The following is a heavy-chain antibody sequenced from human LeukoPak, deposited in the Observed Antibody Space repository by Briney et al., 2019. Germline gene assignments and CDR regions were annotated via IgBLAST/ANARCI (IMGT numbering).Heavy chain of an antibody. CDR2: IYSGGNT. D-gene: IGHD2-2*01. J-gene: IGHJ6*03. V-gene: IGHV3-53*01. Sequence: GGSLRLSCAASGFTVNSNYMSWVRQAPGKGLEWVSVIYSGGNTYYADSVKGRFTISRDNSKNTLYLQMNSLRAEDTAVYYCASARSIVVVPAATIYYYYYMDVWGKGTTVTVSS. CDR3: ASARSIVVVPAATIYYYYYMDV. CDR1: GFTVNSNY.